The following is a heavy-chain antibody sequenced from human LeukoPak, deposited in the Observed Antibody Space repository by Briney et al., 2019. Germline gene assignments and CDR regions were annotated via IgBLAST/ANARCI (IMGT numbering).Heavy chain of an antibody. V-gene: IGHV3-74*01. CDR1: GFTFSSYW. CDR3: ARVNYYGSGSYIDY. CDR2: INSDGSST. Sequence: HTGGSLRLSCAASGFTFSSYWMHWVRQAPGKGLVWVSRINSDGSSTSYADSVKGRFTISRDNAKNTLCLQMNSLRAEDTAVYYCARVNYYGSGSYIDYWGQGTLVTVPS. J-gene: IGHJ4*02. D-gene: IGHD3-10*01.